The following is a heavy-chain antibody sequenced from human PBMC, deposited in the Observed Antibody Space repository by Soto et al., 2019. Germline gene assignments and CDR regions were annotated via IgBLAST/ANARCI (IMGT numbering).Heavy chain of an antibody. CDR1: GGSISSGGYY. Sequence: QVQLQESGPGLVKPSQTLSLTCTVSGGSISSGGYYWSWIRQHPGKGLEWIGYIYYSGRPYYNPSLKSRVTISVDTSKNQFSLKLSSVTSADTAVYYCARDVGGYCSSTSCYANYYYYMDVWGKGTTVTVSS. CDR3: ARDVGGYCSSTSCYANYYYYMDV. CDR2: IYYSGRP. J-gene: IGHJ6*03. V-gene: IGHV4-31*03. D-gene: IGHD2-2*01.